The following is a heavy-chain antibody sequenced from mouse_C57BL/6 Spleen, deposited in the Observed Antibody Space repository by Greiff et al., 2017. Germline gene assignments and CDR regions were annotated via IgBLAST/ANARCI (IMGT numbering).Heavy chain of an antibody. Sequence: EVMLVESGGGLVKPGASLKLSCAASGFTFSDYGMHWVRQAPEKGLEWVAYISSGSSTIYYADTVKGRFTISRDNAKNTLFLQMTSLTSEDTAMYYCARKFDYAMDYWGQGPSVTVSS. CDR2: ISSGSSTI. J-gene: IGHJ4*01. V-gene: IGHV5-17*01. CDR1: GFTFSDYG. CDR3: ARKFDYAMDY.